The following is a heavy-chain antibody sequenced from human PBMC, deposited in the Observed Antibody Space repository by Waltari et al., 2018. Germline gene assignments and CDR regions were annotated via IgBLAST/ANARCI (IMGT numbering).Heavy chain of an antibody. V-gene: IGHV3-7*01. CDR3: ARGLSIRAMTMVVTIDY. CDR2: IKQDGSEK. CDR1: GFTFSTYW. J-gene: IGHJ4*02. D-gene: IGHD4-17*01. Sequence: EVQLVESGGGLVQPGGSLRLSCAASGFTFSTYWMTWVRQAPGKGLEWVARIKQDGSEKYYVDSVKGRFTISRDNAKNSLYLQMNSLRDEDTAVYYCARGLSIRAMTMVVTIDYWGQGTLVTVSS.